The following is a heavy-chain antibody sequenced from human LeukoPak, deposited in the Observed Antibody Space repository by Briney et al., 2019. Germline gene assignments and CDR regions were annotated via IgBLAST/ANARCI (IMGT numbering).Heavy chain of an antibody. CDR2: IYYSGST. D-gene: IGHD3-10*01. CDR3: ARVEEGYGSGRRGNFYYYYMDV. Sequence: SETLSLTCTVSGGSISSSSYYWGWIRQPPGKGLEWIGSIYYSGSTYYNPSLKSRVTISVDTSKNQFSLKLSSVTTADTAVYYCARVEEGYGSGRRGNFYYYYMDVWGKGTTVTISS. V-gene: IGHV4-39*07. CDR1: GGSISSSSYY. J-gene: IGHJ6*03.